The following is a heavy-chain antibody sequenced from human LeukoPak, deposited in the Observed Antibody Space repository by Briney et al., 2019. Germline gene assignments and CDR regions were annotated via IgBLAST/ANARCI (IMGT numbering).Heavy chain of an antibody. D-gene: IGHD6-19*01. V-gene: IGHV5-10-1*01. Sequence: GESLKIPCKGSGYSFTSYWISWVRQMPGKGLEWMGRIDPSDSYTNYSPSFQGHVTISADKSISTAYLQWSSLKASDTAMYFCASSRAGTLKVHNWFDPWGQGSLVTVSS. CDR2: IDPSDSYT. J-gene: IGHJ5*02. CDR3: ASSRAGTLKVHNWFDP. CDR1: GYSFTSYW.